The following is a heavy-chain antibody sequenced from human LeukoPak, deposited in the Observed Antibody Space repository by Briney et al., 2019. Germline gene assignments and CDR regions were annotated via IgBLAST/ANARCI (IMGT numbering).Heavy chain of an antibody. Sequence: GESLKISCKGSGYSFTSYWIGWVRQMPGKGLEWMGIIYPGDSDTRYSPSFQGQVTISADKSIRTAYLQWSRLKASDTAMYYCARYVVVVAAGFDYYSMDVWGKGTTVTVSS. CDR1: GYSFTSYW. J-gene: IGHJ6*03. D-gene: IGHD2-15*01. CDR2: IYPGDSDT. CDR3: ARYVVVVAAGFDYYSMDV. V-gene: IGHV5-51*01.